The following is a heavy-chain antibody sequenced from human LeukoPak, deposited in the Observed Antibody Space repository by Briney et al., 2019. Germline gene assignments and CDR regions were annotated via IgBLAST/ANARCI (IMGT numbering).Heavy chain of an antibody. CDR1: GFTFSSYS. CDR2: ISSSSSYI. V-gene: IGHV3-21*01. D-gene: IGHD3-10*01. CDR3: ARATLKKRMYYYGSGSYYNVLPFDY. J-gene: IGHJ4*02. Sequence: GGSLRLSCAASGFTFSSYSMNWVRQAPGKGLEWVSSISSSSSYIYYADSVKGRFAISRDNAKNSLYLQMNSLRGEDTAVYYCARATLKKRMYYYGSGSYYNVLPFDYWGQGTLVTVSS.